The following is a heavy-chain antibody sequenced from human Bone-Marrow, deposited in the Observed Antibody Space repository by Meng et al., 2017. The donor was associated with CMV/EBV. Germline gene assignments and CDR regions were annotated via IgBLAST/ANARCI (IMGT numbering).Heavy chain of an antibody. D-gene: IGHD1-26*01. J-gene: IGHJ4*02. V-gene: IGHV3-23*01. CDR2: ISAGGRST. Sequence: GESLKISCAASGFTVSSNYMSWVRQVPGKGLEWVSVISAGGRSTYFADSVKGRFTISRDNSKSTLYLEMNILRVDDTAIYYCAKDRSGSLDYWGQGTLVTVSS. CDR1: GFTVSSNY. CDR3: AKDRSGSLDY.